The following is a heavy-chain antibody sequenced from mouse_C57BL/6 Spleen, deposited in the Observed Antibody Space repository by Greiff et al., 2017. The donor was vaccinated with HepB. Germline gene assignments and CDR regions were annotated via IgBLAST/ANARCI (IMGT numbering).Heavy chain of an antibody. V-gene: IGHV2-6*01. D-gene: IGHD1-1*01. CDR2: IWGVGST. CDR3: ARSTTVGAMDY. J-gene: IGHJ4*01. CDR1: GFSLTSYG. Sequence: VKVVESGPGLVAPSQSLSITCTVSGFSLTSYGVDWVRQSPGKGLEWLGVIWGVGSTNYNSALKSRLSISKDNSKSQVFLKMNSLQTDDTAMYYCARSTTVGAMDYWGQGTSVTVSS.